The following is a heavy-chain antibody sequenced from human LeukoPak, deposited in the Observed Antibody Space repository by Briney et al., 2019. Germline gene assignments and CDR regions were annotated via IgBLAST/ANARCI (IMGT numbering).Heavy chain of an antibody. J-gene: IGHJ4*02. D-gene: IGHD1-26*01. CDR1: GGSISSSSYY. CDR3: ASQSGRGYFDY. Sequence: SETLSLTCTVSGGSISSSSYYWGWIRQPPGKGLEWIGSIYYSGSTYYNPSLKSRVTISVDTSKNQFSLKLSPVTAADTAVYYCASQSGRGYFDYWGQGTLVTVSS. V-gene: IGHV4-39*01. CDR2: IYYSGST.